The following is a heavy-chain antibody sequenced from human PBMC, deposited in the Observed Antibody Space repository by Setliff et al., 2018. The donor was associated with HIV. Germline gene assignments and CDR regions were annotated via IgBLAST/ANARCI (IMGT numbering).Heavy chain of an antibody. CDR2: ISSNGGRT. Sequence: PGGSLRLSCSASGFTFSTYFMHWVRQAPGKGLEFVSAISSNGGRTYYADSVKGRFTISRDNSKNTLYLQMSSLRTEDTAIYYCVNKGLTTDYYYYYMDVWGKGTTVTVSS. CDR1: GFTFSTYF. J-gene: IGHJ6*03. CDR3: VNKGLTTDYYYYYMDV. V-gene: IGHV3-64D*09.